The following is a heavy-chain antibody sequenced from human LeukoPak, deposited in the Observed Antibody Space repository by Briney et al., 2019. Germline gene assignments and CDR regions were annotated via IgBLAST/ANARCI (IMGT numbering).Heavy chain of an antibody. CDR1: GSTFSDYY. Sequence: GGSMRLSCAASGSTFSDYYMSWIRQAPGKGLEWVSYISSSGSTIYYADSVKGRFTISRDNAKNSLYLQMNSLRAEDTAVYYCARDQYSSSCLDYWGQGTLVTVSS. J-gene: IGHJ4*02. V-gene: IGHV3-11*04. CDR2: ISSSGSTI. D-gene: IGHD6-6*01. CDR3: ARDQYSSSCLDY.